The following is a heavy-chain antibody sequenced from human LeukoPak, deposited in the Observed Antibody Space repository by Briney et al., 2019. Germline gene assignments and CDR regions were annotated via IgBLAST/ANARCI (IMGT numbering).Heavy chain of an antibody. CDR3: AKVLSGSYSPFDY. V-gene: IGHV3-30*02. CDR1: GFTFSTYW. D-gene: IGHD1-26*01. Sequence: GGSLRLSCAASGFTFSTYWMSWVRQAPGKGLEWVAFIRYDGSNKYYADSVKGRFTVSRDNSKNTLYLQMNSLRAEDTAVYYCAKVLSGSYSPFDYWGQGTLVTVSS. CDR2: IRYDGSNK. J-gene: IGHJ4*02.